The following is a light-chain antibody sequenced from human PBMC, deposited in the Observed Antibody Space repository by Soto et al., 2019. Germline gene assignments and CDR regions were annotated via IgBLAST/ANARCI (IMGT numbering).Light chain of an antibody. Sequence: EIVMTQSPATLSVSPGERASLSCRASQSDGSNLDWYQQKPGQAPRLLIYGASTRATGIPARFSGSGSGTEFTLTISSLQSEDFAIYFCQQYNNWPPDRTFGQGTKVEIK. CDR3: QQYNNWPPDRT. J-gene: IGKJ1*01. CDR1: QSDGSN. CDR2: GAS. V-gene: IGKV3-15*01.